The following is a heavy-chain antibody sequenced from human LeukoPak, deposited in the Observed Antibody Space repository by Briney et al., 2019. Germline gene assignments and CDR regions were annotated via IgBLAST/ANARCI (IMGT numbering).Heavy chain of an antibody. D-gene: IGHD4-17*01. CDR1: GFTFSSYS. Sequence: GALRLSCAASGFTFSSYSMNWVRQAPGKGLEWVSSISSSSSYIYYADSVKGRFTISRDNAKNSLYLQMNSLRAEDTAVYYCARERGDTVTFDYWGQGTLVTVSS. CDR3: ARERGDTVTFDY. CDR2: ISSSSSYI. V-gene: IGHV3-21*01. J-gene: IGHJ4*02.